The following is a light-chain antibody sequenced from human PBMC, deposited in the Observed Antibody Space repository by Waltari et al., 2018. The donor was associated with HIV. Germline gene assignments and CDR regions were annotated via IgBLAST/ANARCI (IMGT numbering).Light chain of an antibody. J-gene: IGLJ3*02. Sequence: QSVLTLPPSASATPGQRVTISCSGRRSYIGSNTVDWYQQLPGTAPKLLIYSNNQRPSGVPDRFSGSKSGTSASLAISGLQSDVEAAFYCAAWDDSLNGWVFGGGTKLTVL. CDR1: RSYIGSNT. CDR3: AAWDDSLNGWV. CDR2: SNN. V-gene: IGLV1-44*01.